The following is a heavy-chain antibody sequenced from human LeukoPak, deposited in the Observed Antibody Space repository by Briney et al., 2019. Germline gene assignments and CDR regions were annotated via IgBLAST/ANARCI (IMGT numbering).Heavy chain of an antibody. D-gene: IGHD1-14*01. J-gene: IGHJ5*02. CDR3: AKVFVLMRGTPENWFDP. CDR1: GFTFSSYA. CDR2: ISYDGSNK. Sequence: GGSLRLSCAASGFTFSSYAMHWVRQAPGKGLEWVAGISYDGSNKYYAASVKGRFTISRDNSKNTLYLQMNSLRAEDTAIYFCAKVFVLMRGTPENWFDPWGQGTLVTVSS. V-gene: IGHV3-30*04.